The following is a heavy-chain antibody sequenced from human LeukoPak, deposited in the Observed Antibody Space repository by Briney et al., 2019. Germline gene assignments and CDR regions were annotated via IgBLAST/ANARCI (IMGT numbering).Heavy chain of an antibody. Sequence: ASVKVSCKVSGYTLTELSMHWVRQAPGKGLEWMGGFDPEDGETIYAQKFQGRVTMTEDTSTDTAYMELSSLRSEDTAVYYCATKRYYYDSSDYWGQGTLVTVSS. CDR1: GYTLTELS. J-gene: IGHJ4*02. CDR2: FDPEDGET. V-gene: IGHV1-24*01. CDR3: ATKRYYYDSSDY. D-gene: IGHD3-22*01.